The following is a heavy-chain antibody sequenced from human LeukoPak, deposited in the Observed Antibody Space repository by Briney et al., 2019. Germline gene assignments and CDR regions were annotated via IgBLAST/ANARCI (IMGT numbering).Heavy chain of an antibody. Sequence: QHWGSLRLSCAASGFTFSNYAMTWVRQAPGKGLEWVSVISGSGSTTYYADSVKGRFTISRDNSKSTLYLQMNSLRAEDTAVYYCAKEYCSSTSCSSDYYYYGMDVWGQGTTVTVSS. CDR1: GFTFSNYA. CDR3: AKEYCSSTSCSSDYYYYGMDV. D-gene: IGHD2-2*01. V-gene: IGHV3-23*01. CDR2: ISGSGSTT. J-gene: IGHJ6*02.